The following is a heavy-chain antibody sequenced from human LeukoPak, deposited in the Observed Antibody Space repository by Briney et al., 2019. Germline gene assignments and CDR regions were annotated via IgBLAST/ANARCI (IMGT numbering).Heavy chain of an antibody. V-gene: IGHV3-7*01. Sequence: GGSLRLSCAASGFTFSSYWMSWVRQAPGKGLEWVANIKQDGSEKYYVDSVKGRFTISRDNAKNSLYLQMNSLRAEDTAVYYCARDAYDSSGYLVGYWGQGTLVTVSS. J-gene: IGHJ4*02. D-gene: IGHD3-22*01. CDR2: IKQDGSEK. CDR1: GFTFSSYW. CDR3: ARDAYDSSGYLVGY.